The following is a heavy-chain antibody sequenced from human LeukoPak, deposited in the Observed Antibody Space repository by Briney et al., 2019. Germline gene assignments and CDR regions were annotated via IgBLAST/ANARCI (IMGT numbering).Heavy chain of an antibody. CDR1: GYTFTSYA. J-gene: IGHJ6*02. Sequence: ASVKVSCKASGYTFTSYAMNWVRQAPGQGLEWMGWISTNTGNPTYAQGFTGRFVFSLDTSVSTAYLQISSLKAEDTAVYYCYSWFGELLYYYYGMDVWGQGTTVTVSS. V-gene: IGHV7-4-1*02. D-gene: IGHD3-10*01. CDR2: ISTNTGNP. CDR3: YSWFGELLYYYYGMDV.